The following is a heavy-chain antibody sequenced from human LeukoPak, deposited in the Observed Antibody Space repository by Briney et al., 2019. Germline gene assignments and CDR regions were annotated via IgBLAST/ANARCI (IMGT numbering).Heavy chain of an antibody. J-gene: IGHJ4*02. CDR2: IYYSGST. Sequence: SETLSLTCTVSGGSISSGGYYWSWIRQHPGKGLEWIGYIYYSGSTYYNPSLKSRVTISVDTSKNQFSLKLSSVTAADTAVYYCARRKSYYDSSGYYRFLFDYWGQGTLVTASS. CDR1: GGSISSGGYY. V-gene: IGHV4-31*03. CDR3: ARRKSYYDSSGYYRFLFDY. D-gene: IGHD3-22*01.